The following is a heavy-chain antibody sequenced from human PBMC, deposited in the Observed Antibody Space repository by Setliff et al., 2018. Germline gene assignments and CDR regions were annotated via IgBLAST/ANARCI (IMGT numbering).Heavy chain of an antibody. V-gene: IGHV1-46*01. D-gene: IGHD2-15*01. CDR2: INPSGGYT. Sequence: ASVKVSCKASGHTFTSYFMQWVRQAPGQGLEWMGMINPSGGYTIYAQKFQGRVTMTRDTSTSTAYMELRSLRSDDTAVYYCARVPLPLDIVVVVAATPLEYYYYMDVWGKGTTVTVSS. CDR1: GHTFTSYF. J-gene: IGHJ6*03. CDR3: ARVPLPLDIVVVVAATPLEYYYYMDV.